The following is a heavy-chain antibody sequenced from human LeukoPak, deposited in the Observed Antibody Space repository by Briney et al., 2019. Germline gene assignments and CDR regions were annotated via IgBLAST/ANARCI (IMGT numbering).Heavy chain of an antibody. V-gene: IGHV3-23*01. CDR2: ISGSGGST. CDR1: GFTFSSYG. Sequence: GGSLRLSCAASGFTFSSYGMSWVRQAPGKGLEWVSAISGSGGSTYYADSLKGRFTISRDNFKNTLYLQMNSLRAEDTAVYCAKGTFYYASGSYCMDVWGKGTTVTVFS. J-gene: IGHJ6*04. D-gene: IGHD3-10*01. CDR3: AKGTFYYASGSYCMDV.